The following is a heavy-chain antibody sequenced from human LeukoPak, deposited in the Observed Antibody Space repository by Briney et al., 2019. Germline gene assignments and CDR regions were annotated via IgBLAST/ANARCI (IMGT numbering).Heavy chain of an antibody. CDR2: ISTGSYYI. V-gene: IGHV3-21*01. Sequence: GGSLRLSCAASGFTFSSYWMHWVRQAPGKGLVWVSSISTGSYYISYADSVRGRFTISRDDAKNSLYLHLNSLRADDTAVYYCATGAGLYDFWGQGTLVTVSS. J-gene: IGHJ4*02. D-gene: IGHD2-15*01. CDR1: GFTFSSYW. CDR3: ATGAGLYDF.